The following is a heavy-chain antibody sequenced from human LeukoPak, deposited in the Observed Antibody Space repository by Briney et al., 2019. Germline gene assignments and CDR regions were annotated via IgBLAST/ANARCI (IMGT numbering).Heavy chain of an antibody. V-gene: IGHV3-23*01. Sequence: PGGSLRLSCAASGFTFSSYAMSWVRQAPGKGLEWVSAISGSGGSTYYADSVKGRFTISRDDSKNTLYLQMNSLRAEDTAVYYCAKRGRFEWELRYWGQGTLVTVSS. CDR2: ISGSGGST. CDR3: AKRGRFEWELRY. CDR1: GFTFSSYA. D-gene: IGHD1-26*01. J-gene: IGHJ4*02.